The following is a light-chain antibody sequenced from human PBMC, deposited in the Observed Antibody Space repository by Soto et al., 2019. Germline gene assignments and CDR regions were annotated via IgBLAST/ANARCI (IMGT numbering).Light chain of an antibody. J-gene: IGKJ4*01. Sequence: GDTFTITCRASHNIDTWLAWFQQKAGKAPNLLIYKASTLETGVPSRFSGSASGTEFTLTISSLQPDDFATYYCQQHADYPIHFGGATK. CDR1: HNIDTW. V-gene: IGKV1-5*03. CDR3: QQHADYPIH. CDR2: KAS.